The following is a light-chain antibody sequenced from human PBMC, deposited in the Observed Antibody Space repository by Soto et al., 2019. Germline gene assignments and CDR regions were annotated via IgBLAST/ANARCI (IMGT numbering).Light chain of an antibody. Sequence: DIQMTQSPSTLSASVGDRVTITCRASQSIRSWLAWYQQKPGKAPQLLIYDASNLESGVPSRFSGSGSGTEFTLTISSLQPYDFATYYCQQYYSFSKTFGRGTKVEVK. J-gene: IGKJ1*01. CDR2: DAS. V-gene: IGKV1-5*01. CDR1: QSIRSW. CDR3: QQYYSFSKT.